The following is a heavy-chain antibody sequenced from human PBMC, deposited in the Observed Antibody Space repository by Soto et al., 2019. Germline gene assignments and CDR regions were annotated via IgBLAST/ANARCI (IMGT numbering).Heavy chain of an antibody. Sequence: QLQLQESGPGLVKPSETLSLTCTVSGGSISSSSYYWGWIRQPPGKGLEWIGSIYYSGSTYYNPSLKSRVTISVDTSKKQFTLMLSSVTAADTAVYYCASRELGYGGRNWFDPWGQGTLVTVSS. CDR3: ASRELGYGGRNWFDP. D-gene: IGHD2-15*01. J-gene: IGHJ5*02. CDR2: IYYSGST. CDR1: GGSISSSSYY. V-gene: IGHV4-39*01.